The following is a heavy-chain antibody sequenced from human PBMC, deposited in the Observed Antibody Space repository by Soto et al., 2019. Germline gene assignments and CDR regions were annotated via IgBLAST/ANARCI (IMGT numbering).Heavy chain of an antibody. CDR2: IGGSGGPT. J-gene: IGHJ4*02. V-gene: IGHV3-23*01. CDR1: GFTLSNCA. Sequence: GGSLRLSCAPSGFTLSNCAVTWVRQAPEKGLEWISAIGGSGGPTYYADSVKGRFTISRDNSKNTLYLQMNGLRAEDTAVYYCAKEYEGIPSSWYLHFDYCGQGPLVTVSS. CDR3: AKEYEGIPSSWYLHFDY. D-gene: IGHD6-13*01.